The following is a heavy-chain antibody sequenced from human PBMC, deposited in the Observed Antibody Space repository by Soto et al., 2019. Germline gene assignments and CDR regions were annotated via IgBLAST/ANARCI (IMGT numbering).Heavy chain of an antibody. D-gene: IGHD2-21*02. V-gene: IGHV4-31*03. CDR1: GGSISSGGYY. Sequence: SETLSLTCTVPGGSISSGGYYWSWILQHPGKGLEWIGYIYYSGSTYYNPSLKSRVTISVDTSKNQFSLKLSSVTAADTAVYYCARDRKGDYNWFDAWGQGTLVTVSS. CDR2: IYYSGST. J-gene: IGHJ5*02. CDR3: ARDRKGDYNWFDA.